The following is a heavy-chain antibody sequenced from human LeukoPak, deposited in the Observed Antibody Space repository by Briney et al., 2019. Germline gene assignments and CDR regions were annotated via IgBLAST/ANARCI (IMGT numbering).Heavy chain of an antibody. CDR3: ARATAYDFWSGSAGGWFDP. Sequence: SETLSLTCAVYGGSFSGYYWSWIRQPPGKGLEWIGEINHSGSTNYNPSLKSRVTISVDTSKNQFSLKLSSVTAADTAVYYCARATAYDFWSGSAGGWFDPWGQGTPVTVSS. J-gene: IGHJ5*02. CDR2: INHSGST. CDR1: GGSFSGYY. V-gene: IGHV4-34*01. D-gene: IGHD3-3*01.